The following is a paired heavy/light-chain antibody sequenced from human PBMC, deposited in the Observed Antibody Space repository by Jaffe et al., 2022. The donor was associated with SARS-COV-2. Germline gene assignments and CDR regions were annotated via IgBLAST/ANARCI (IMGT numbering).Light chain of an antibody. J-gene: IGKJ4*01. V-gene: IGKV1-5*03. CDR3: QQYINYPLT. Sequence: DIQMTQSPSTLSASVGDRVTITCRASQSISKWLAWYQQKVGKAPKLLIYQASRLESGVPSRFSGSASGTDFTLTISSLQPDDFATYYCQQYINYPLTFGGGTKVEIK. CDR2: QAS. CDR1: QSISKW.
Heavy chain of an antibody. D-gene: IGHD3-9*01. J-gene: IGHJ6*02. CDR1: GFSVSSSF. Sequence: EVQLVESGGGLIQPGGSLRLSCAASGFSVSSSFMSWVRQAPGKGLEWVSVIYGGETTDYADSVKGRFTISRDNSRNTLDLQMNSLTVEDTAVYHCARARKGSYDVLTGSYGLDVWGQGTTVTVSS. V-gene: IGHV3-53*01. CDR3: ARARKGSYDVLTGSYGLDV. CDR2: IYGGETT.